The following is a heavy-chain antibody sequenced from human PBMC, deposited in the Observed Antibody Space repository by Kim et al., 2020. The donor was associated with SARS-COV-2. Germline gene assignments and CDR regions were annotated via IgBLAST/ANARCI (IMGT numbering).Heavy chain of an antibody. CDR2: ISSSSSYI. J-gene: IGHJ4*02. CDR1: GFTFSSYS. V-gene: IGHV3-21*01. Sequence: GGSLRLSCAASGFTFSSYSMNWVRQAPGKGLEWVSSISSSSSYIYYADSVKGRFTISRDNAKNSLYLQMNSLRAEDTAVYYCARGFWGIAAAGKIDYWGQGTLVTVSS. D-gene: IGHD6-13*01. CDR3: ARGFWGIAAAGKIDY.